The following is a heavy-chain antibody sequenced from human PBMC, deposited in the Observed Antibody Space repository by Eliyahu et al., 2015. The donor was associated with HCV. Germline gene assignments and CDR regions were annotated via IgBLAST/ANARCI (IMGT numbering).Heavy chain of an antibody. CDR1: GXXFSXYG. V-gene: IGHV3-23*01. J-gene: IGHJ4*02. D-gene: IGHD4-17*01. CDR3: AKADYGDYYFDY. CDR2: ISASGDST. Sequence: EVQLLESGGGLVQPGGSLRLXCXASGXXFSXYGMXWVRQAPGKGRXWVSGISASGDSTYYADSVKGRFTISRDNSKNTLYLQINSLRAEDTAVYYCAKADYGDYYFDYWGQGTLVTVSS.